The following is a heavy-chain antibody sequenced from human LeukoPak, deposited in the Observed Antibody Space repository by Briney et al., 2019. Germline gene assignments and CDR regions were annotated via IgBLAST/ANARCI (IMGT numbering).Heavy chain of an antibody. V-gene: IGHV4-4*07. D-gene: IGHD3-22*01. Sequence: SETLSLTCTVSGGSISSYYWSWIRQPAGKGLEWIGHIYTSGSTNYNPSLKSRVTMSVDTSKNQFSLKLSSVTAADTAVYCCAGDSSEEALLDYWGQGTLVTVSS. CDR2: IYTSGST. J-gene: IGHJ4*02. CDR1: GGSISSYY. CDR3: AGDSSEEALLDY.